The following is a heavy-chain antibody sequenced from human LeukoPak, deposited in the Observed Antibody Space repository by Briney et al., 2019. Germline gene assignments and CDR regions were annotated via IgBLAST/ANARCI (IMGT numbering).Heavy chain of an antibody. CDR2: ISGSGGTT. D-gene: IGHD3-22*01. J-gene: IGHJ5*02. CDR1: GLTFSSYA. V-gene: IGHV3-23*01. CDR3: AKNYDSSGYHVGFDP. Sequence: GGSLRLSCAAAGLTFSSYAVSWVRGAPGKGLEWVSAISGSGGTTFYADSVKGRFTISRDNSKNTLYLQMSSLRAEVTAVYYTAKNYDSSGYHVGFDPWGQGTLVTVSS.